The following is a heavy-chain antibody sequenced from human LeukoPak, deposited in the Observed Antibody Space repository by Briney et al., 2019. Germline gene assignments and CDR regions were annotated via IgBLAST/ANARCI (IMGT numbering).Heavy chain of an antibody. D-gene: IGHD4-17*01. CDR2: IYYSGTT. CDR3: ARDGGGYGDYEVNNWFDP. Sequence: PSETLSLTCTVSGGSISSSPYYWGWIRQPPGKGLEWIGSIYYSGTTHYNPSLKSRVTISVDTSKNQFSLKLSSVTAADTAVYYCARDGGGYGDYEVNNWFDPWGQGTLVTVSS. V-gene: IGHV4-39*07. J-gene: IGHJ5*02. CDR1: GGSISSSPYY.